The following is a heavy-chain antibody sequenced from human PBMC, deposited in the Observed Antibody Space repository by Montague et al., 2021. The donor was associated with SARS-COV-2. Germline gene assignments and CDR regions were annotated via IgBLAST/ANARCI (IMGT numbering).Heavy chain of an antibody. CDR1: GGSISSYY. CDR2: IFHSGIT. V-gene: IGHV4-59*13. J-gene: IGHJ5*02. D-gene: IGHD1-20*01. CDR3: ARTEYNWNDWFDP. Sequence: SETLSLTCSVSGGSISSYYWSWIRQSPGKGLEWIGYIFHSGITDXNPSLKSRVTISVDMSKNQFSLQLNSVTAVDSAVYYCARTEYNWNDWFDPWGQGTLVTVSS.